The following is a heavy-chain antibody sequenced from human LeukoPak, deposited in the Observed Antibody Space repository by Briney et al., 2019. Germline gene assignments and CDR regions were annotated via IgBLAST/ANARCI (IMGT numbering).Heavy chain of an antibody. CDR1: GFTFSSYS. CDR3: ARGHGWYGGSYYFDY. D-gene: IGHD6-19*01. V-gene: IGHV3-21*01. Sequence: GGSLRLSCAASGFTFSSYSMNWVRQAPGKGLEWVSSISSSSSYIYYADSVKGRFTISRDNAKNSLYLQMNSLRAEDTAVYYCARGHGWYGGSYYFDYWGQGTLVTVSS. CDR2: ISSSSSYI. J-gene: IGHJ4*02.